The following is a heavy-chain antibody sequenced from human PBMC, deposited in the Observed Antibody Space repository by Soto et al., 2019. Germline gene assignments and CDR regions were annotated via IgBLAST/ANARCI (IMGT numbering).Heavy chain of an antibody. D-gene: IGHD3-22*01. CDR3: ASGYYYDSSGYYYYFDY. CDR1: GGTFSSYA. J-gene: IGHJ4*02. V-gene: IGHV1-69*13. CDR2: IIPIFGTA. Sequence: ASVKVSCKASGGTFSSYAISWVRQAPGQGLEWMGGIIPIFGTANYAQKFQGRVTITADESTSTAYMELSSLRSEDTAVYYCASGYYYDSSGYYYYFDYWGQGTLVTVSS.